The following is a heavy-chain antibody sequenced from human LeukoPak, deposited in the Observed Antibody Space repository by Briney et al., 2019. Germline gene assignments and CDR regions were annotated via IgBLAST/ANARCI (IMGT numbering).Heavy chain of an antibody. Sequence: PGGSLRLSCAASGMRFSDFYMSWMRQAPGKGLEWISFISSIGNIIHYADSAKGRFTISRDNAKNSLYLHMDSLRVEDTATYYCASGGRAYNFWGPGTAVTVSS. CDR3: ASGGRAYNF. D-gene: IGHD1-14*01. CDR2: ISSIGNII. CDR1: GMRFSDFY. V-gene: IGHV3-11*01. J-gene: IGHJ4*02.